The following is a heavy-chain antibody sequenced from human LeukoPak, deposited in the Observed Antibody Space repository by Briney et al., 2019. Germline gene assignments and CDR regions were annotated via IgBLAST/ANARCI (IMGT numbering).Heavy chain of an antibody. CDR1: GYSFTSHY. J-gene: IGHJ4*02. D-gene: IGHD4-23*01. CDR3: ARETTVVTSPAFGALDY. Sequence: ASVKVSCKASGYSFTSHYMHWVRQAPGQGLEWMGWINTNTGNPTYAQGFTGRFVFSLDTSVSTAYLQISSLKAEDTAVYYCARETTVVTSPAFGALDYWGQGTLVTVSS. CDR2: INTNTGNP. V-gene: IGHV7-4-1*02.